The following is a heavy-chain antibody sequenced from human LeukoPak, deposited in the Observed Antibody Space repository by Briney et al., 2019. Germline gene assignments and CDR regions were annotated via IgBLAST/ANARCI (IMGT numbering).Heavy chain of an antibody. D-gene: IGHD1-26*01. CDR1: GYTFTGYY. J-gene: IGHJ3*02. CDR2: INPNSGGT. V-gene: IGHV1-2*02. CDR3: ARGVGAIGYDAFDI. Sequence: ASVKVSCKASGYTFTGYYMHWVRQAPGQGLEWMGWINPNSGGTNYAQKFQGRVTMTRDTSISTAYMELSRLRSDDTAVYYCARGVGAIGYDAFDIWGQGTMVTVSS.